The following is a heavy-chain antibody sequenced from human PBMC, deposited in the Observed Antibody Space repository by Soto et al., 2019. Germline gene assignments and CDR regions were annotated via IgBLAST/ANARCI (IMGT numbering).Heavy chain of an antibody. Sequence: ASVKVSCKASGYTFTSFGISWVRQAPGQGLEWMAWISAYNGVTDYAQNFQGRVTMTTDASTSTAYMDLRSLRSDDTAVYYCARVTPSYYLDVWGKGTTVTVSS. CDR2: ISAYNGVT. CDR1: GYTFTSFG. D-gene: IGHD2-15*01. V-gene: IGHV1-18*01. CDR3: ARVTPSYYLDV. J-gene: IGHJ6*03.